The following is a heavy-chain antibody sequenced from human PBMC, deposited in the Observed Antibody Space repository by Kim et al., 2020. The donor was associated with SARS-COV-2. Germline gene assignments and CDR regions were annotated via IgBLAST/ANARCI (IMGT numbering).Heavy chain of an antibody. CDR1: GFTFDDYA. D-gene: IGHD6-19*01. CDR2: ISWDGGST. J-gene: IGHJ3*02. V-gene: IGHV3-43D*03. CDR3: GAGIAVAGTAGAFDI. Sequence: GGSLRLSCAASGFTFDDYAMHWVRQAPGKGLEWVSLISWDGGSTYYADSVKGRFTISRDNSKNSLYLQMNSLRAEDTALYYCGAGIAVAGTAGAFDIWG.